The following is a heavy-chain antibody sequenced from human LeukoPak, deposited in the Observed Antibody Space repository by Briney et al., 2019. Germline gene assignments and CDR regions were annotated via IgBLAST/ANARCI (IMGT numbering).Heavy chain of an antibody. Sequence: GESLKISCKCSGYSFTTYWISWVRQVPGKGLEWMGRIDPSDYYTNYSPSFQGHVTISADKSFSTAYLQWTSLKASDTAMYYCARHAKAYGSSCDYWGQGTLVTVSS. CDR2: IDPSDYYT. J-gene: IGHJ4*02. D-gene: IGHD6-13*01. CDR3: ARHAKAYGSSCDY. CDR1: GYSFTTYW. V-gene: IGHV5-10-1*01.